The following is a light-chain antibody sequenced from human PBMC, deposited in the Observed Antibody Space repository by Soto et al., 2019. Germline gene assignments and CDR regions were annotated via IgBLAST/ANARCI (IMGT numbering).Light chain of an antibody. J-gene: IGKJ5*01. V-gene: IGKV3-20*01. CDR3: QQYGGSPIT. CDR2: GAS. Sequence: EILLTQSPFTVSLSPVEIATLSCRASQSVSSSLAWYQQKPGQAPRLLISGASSRATGIPDRFSGSGSGTDFTLTISRLEPEDFALYYCQQYGGSPITFGQGTRLETK. CDR1: QSVSSS.